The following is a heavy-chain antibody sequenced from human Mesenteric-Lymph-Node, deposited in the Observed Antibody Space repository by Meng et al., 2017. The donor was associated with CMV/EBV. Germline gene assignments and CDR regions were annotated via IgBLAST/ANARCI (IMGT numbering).Heavy chain of an antibody. CDR3: ARDRTGRGYSYGPGHYYYGMDV. J-gene: IGHJ6*02. CDR1: GFTFSSYW. D-gene: IGHD5-18*01. V-gene: IGHV3-7*01. Sequence: GESLKISCAASGFTFSSYWMSWVRQAPGKGLEWVANIKQDGSEKYYVDSVKGRFTISRDNAKNSLYLQMNSLRAEDTAVYYCARDRTGRGYSYGPGHYYYGMDVWGQGTTVTVSS. CDR2: IKQDGSEK.